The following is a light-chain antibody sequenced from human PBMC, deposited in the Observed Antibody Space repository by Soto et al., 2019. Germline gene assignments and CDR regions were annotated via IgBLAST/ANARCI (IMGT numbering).Light chain of an antibody. J-gene: IGKJ1*01. CDR1: QSVDNY. CDR2: KAS. CDR3: QHYNSYSEA. Sequence: DIQMTQSPSSLSASVGYTVTLTFRSNQSVDNYLKWYQQKPGKAPKLLINKASSLESGVPSRLSGSGSGTEFTLTISSLQPDDFATYYCQHYNSYSEAFGQGTKVDI. V-gene: IGKV1-5*03.